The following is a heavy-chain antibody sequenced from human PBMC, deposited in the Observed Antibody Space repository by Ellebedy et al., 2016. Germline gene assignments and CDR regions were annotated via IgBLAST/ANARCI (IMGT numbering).Heavy chain of an antibody. CDR3: ARDLSFAAPGDAFDI. D-gene: IGHD2/OR15-2a*01. V-gene: IGHV1-46*01. Sequence: ASVKVSXXASGYTFTSYDINWVRQATGQGLEWMGIINPSGGSTSYAQKFQGRVTMTRDTSTSTVYMELSSLRSEDTAVYYCARDLSFAAPGDAFDIWGQGTMVTVSS. J-gene: IGHJ3*02. CDR1: GYTFTSYD. CDR2: INPSGGST.